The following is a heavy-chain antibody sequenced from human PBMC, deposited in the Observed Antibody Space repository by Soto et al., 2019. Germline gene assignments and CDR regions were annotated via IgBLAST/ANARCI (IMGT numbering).Heavy chain of an antibody. Sequence: GESLKISCAASGFTFSGYDMHWVRQATGKGLEWVSAIATTGDTYYPDSVKGRFTISRENAKNSLYLQVNSQRVEDTAVYFCVRDAGTYYYDLWGQGTLVTVSS. J-gene: IGHJ4*02. CDR2: IATTGDT. CDR1: GFTFSGYD. D-gene: IGHD3-22*01. V-gene: IGHV3-13*01. CDR3: VRDAGTYYYDL.